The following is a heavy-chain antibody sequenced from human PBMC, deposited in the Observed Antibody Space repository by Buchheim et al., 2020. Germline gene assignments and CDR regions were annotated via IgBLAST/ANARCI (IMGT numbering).Heavy chain of an antibody. J-gene: IGHJ4*02. Sequence: EVPLVQSGAEVKKPGESLKISCKGSGYSFISYWIGWVRQRPGKGLEWIGVIYPGDSDIIYSPSFQGQVTISADKSINTAYLQWSSLKASDTAMYFCARQDVLAEGGGYWGQGTL. CDR2: IYPGDSDI. CDR3: ARQDVLAEGGGY. V-gene: IGHV5-51*01. D-gene: IGHD4/OR15-4a*01. CDR1: GYSFISYW.